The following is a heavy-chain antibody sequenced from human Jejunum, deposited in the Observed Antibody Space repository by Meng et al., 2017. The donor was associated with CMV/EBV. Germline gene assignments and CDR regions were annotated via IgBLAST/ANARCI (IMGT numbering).Heavy chain of an antibody. CDR3: ARVRIGCSSTSCYFDH. CDR2: INPNSGDT. CDR1: YTFSEYY. Sequence: YTFSEYYKEWLRQAPGQRLEWMGWINPNSGDTRYAQKFQGRVTMTRDTSISAAYMELSSLGSDDTAVFYCARVRIGCSSTSCYFDHWGQGTLVTVSS. J-gene: IGHJ4*02. D-gene: IGHD2-2*01. V-gene: IGHV1-2*02.